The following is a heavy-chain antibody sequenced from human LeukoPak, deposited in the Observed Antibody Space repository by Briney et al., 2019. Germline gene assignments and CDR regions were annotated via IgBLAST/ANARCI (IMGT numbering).Heavy chain of an antibody. D-gene: IGHD3-16*02. CDR3: HVRLGELSLIT. Sequence: GGSLRLSCAASGFTFRNYEMSWVRQAPGKGLEWVSYISPSGDTIYYGASVKGRFTISRDNAKNSLYLQMNSLRAEDTAVYYCHVRLGELSLITWGQGTLVTVSS. CDR2: ISPSGDTI. J-gene: IGHJ4*02. CDR1: GFTFRNYE. V-gene: IGHV3-48*03.